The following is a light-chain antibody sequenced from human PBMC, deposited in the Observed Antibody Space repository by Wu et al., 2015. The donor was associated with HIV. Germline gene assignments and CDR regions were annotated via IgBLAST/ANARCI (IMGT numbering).Light chain of an antibody. CDR1: QSISRSY. V-gene: IGKV3-20*01. Sequence: EIVLTQSADTLSLSPGERATLSCRASQSISRSYLAWYQQKPGQAPRLLIYGTSSRATDIPDRFSGSGSGTDFTLTISRLEPEDFAVYYCQQYGSSPLAFGQGTRLDIK. J-gene: IGKJ5*01. CDR3: QQYGSSPLA. CDR2: GTS.